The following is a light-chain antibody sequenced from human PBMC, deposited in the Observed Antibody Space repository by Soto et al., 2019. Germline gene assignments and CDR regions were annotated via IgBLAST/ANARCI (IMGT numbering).Light chain of an antibody. Sequence: DIQLTQSPSFLSASVGVRVTLTCRAGQVIARYLAWYQQKPGQAPKLLIYAASTLQSGVPARFSGSGSGTEFTLTISSLQPEDFATYYCQQLNIYPFTFGGGTKVDIK. CDR3: QQLNIYPFT. CDR1: QVIARY. J-gene: IGKJ4*01. V-gene: IGKV1-9*01. CDR2: AAS.